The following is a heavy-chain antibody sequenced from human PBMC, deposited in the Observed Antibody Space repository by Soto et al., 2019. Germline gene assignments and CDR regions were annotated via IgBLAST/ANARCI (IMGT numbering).Heavy chain of an antibody. CDR1: GFTLSTYD. V-gene: IGHV3-13*01. CDR2: LSYAGDT. D-gene: IGHD3-10*01. CDR3: AKGPQSASGYYYMDV. J-gene: IGHJ6*03. Sequence: PGGFLRLSCAASGFTLSTYDMHWVRQATGKGLEWVAALSYAGDTYYPGSVKGRFTVSRESAKNSLYLQMNSLTAGDTAVYYCAKGPQSASGYYYMDVWGKGTTVTVSS.